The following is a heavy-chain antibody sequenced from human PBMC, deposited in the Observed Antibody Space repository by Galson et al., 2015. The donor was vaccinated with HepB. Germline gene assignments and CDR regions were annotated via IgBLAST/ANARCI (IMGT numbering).Heavy chain of an antibody. Sequence: SLRLSCAASGFTFSCYAMHWVRQAPGKGLEWVAVISYDGSNKYYADSVKGRFTISRDNSKNTLYLQMNSLRAEDTAVYYCARDLRLRLGELSFTLDYWGQGTLVTVSS. CDR2: ISYDGSNK. CDR3: ARDLRLRLGELSFTLDY. D-gene: IGHD3-16*02. V-gene: IGHV3-30-3*01. CDR1: GFTFSCYA. J-gene: IGHJ4*02.